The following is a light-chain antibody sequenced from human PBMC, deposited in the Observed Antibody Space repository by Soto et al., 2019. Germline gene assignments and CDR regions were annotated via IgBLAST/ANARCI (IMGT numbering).Light chain of an antibody. V-gene: IGKV3-20*01. Sequence: EVVMAQSPVTLSVSPGDGAALSCRASQSVGNNLAWYQQKPGQAPRLLVYGASSRATGIPDRFSGSGSGTDFTLTISRLEPEDFAVYYCQQYGRSPPYTFGQGTKVDIK. CDR2: GAS. J-gene: IGKJ2*01. CDR1: QSVGNN. CDR3: QQYGRSPPYT.